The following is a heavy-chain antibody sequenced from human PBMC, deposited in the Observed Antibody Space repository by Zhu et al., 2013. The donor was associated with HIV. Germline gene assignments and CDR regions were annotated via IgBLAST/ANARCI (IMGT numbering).Heavy chain of an antibody. CDR2: INPNSGGT. CDR1: GYTFTGYY. D-gene: IGHD2-15*01. J-gene: IGHJ4*02. CDR3: ARDRRDSTVVVSGSRGRGPPALDH. V-gene: IGHV1-2*02. Sequence: QVQLVQSGAEVKKPGASVKVSCKASGYTFTGYYMHWVRQAPGQGLEWMGWINPNSGGTNYAQNFQGRVTMTRDTSISTAYMELSRLRSDDTAVYYCARDRRDSTVVVSGSRGRGPPALDHWGQGTLVTVSS.